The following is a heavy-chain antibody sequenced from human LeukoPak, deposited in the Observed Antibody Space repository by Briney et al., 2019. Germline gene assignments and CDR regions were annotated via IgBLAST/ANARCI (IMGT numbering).Heavy chain of an antibody. Sequence: GGSLRLSCVVSGLAFSNYWMIWVRQAPGKGLESVAIVNEDGSAKYYLDSVKGRFTISRDNARNSLYLEMNSLRAEDTAVYYCARDYWRSIDHWGQGTLVTVSS. CDR2: VNEDGSAK. CDR3: ARDYWRSIDH. J-gene: IGHJ4*02. V-gene: IGHV3-7*01. CDR1: GLAFSNYW. D-gene: IGHD1-1*01.